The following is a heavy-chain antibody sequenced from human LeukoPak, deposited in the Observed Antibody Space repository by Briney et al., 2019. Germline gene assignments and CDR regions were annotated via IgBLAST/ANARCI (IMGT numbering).Heavy chain of an antibody. Sequence: SETLSLTCTVSGGSISSYYWSWIRQPAGKGLEWIGRIYTSGSTNYNPSLKSRVTMPVDTSKNQFSLKLSSVTAADTAVYYCARDLRFLEWLTHYYYYYMDVWGKGTTVTVSS. CDR3: ARDLRFLEWLTHYYYYYMDV. CDR2: IYTSGST. V-gene: IGHV4-4*07. CDR1: GGSISSYY. D-gene: IGHD3-3*01. J-gene: IGHJ6*03.